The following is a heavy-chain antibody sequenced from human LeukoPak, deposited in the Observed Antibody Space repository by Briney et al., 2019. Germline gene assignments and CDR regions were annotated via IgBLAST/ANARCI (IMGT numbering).Heavy chain of an antibody. J-gene: IGHJ5*02. V-gene: IGHV4-4*02. CDR3: ARDMAARPAWWNWFDP. Sequence: SETLSLTCAVSGGSISSSNWWSWVRQPPGKGLEWIGEIYHSGSTNYNPSLKSRVTISVDKSKNQFSLKLSSVTAADTAVYYCARDMAARPAWWNWFDPWGQGTLVTVSS. CDR2: IYHSGST. CDR1: GGSISSSNW. D-gene: IGHD6-6*01.